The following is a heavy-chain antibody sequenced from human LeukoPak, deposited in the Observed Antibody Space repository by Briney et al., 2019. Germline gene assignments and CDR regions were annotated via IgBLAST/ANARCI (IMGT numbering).Heavy chain of an antibody. Sequence: GGSLRPSCAASGFTFSRYWMSWVRQVPGKGLEWVANIKHDGREKYYVDSVKGRFTISRDNAKNSLYLQMNSLRAEDTAVYYCARDAFRARYFDLWGRGTLVTVSS. CDR1: GFTFSRYW. D-gene: IGHD3-10*01. CDR2: IKHDGREK. J-gene: IGHJ2*01. CDR3: ARDAFRARYFDL. V-gene: IGHV3-7*01.